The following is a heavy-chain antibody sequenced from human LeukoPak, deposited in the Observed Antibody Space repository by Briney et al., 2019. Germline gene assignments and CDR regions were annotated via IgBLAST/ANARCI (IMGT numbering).Heavy chain of an antibody. CDR3: ARQLATVTTEGFAF. D-gene: IGHD4-11*01. Sequence: SETLSLTCTVSGGSISSSGYYWGWIRQPPGKGLDWIGSISYSGSTYYNSSLNSRLSISLDTSKNQFSLMLRSVTAADTAVYYCARQLATVTTEGFAFWGQGTLVTVSS. V-gene: IGHV4-39*07. CDR2: ISYSGST. CDR1: GGSISSSGYY. J-gene: IGHJ4*02.